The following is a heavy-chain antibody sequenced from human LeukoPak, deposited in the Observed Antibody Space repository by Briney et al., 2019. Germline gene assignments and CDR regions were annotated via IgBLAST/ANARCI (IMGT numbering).Heavy chain of an antibody. CDR1: GFTFSSYG. V-gene: IGHV3-30*03. D-gene: IGHD6-13*01. Sequence: GGSLRLSCAASGFTFSSYGMHWVRQAPGKGLEWVAVISYDGSNKYYADSVKGRFTISRDNSKNTLYLQMNSLRAEDTAVYYCARLPGYSSSWYDWYFDLWGRGTLVTVSS. J-gene: IGHJ2*01. CDR2: ISYDGSNK. CDR3: ARLPGYSSSWYDWYFDL.